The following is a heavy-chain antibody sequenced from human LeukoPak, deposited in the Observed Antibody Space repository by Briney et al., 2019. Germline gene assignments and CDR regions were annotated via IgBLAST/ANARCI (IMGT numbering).Heavy chain of an antibody. CDR3: AREDWGPDY. Sequence: PGGSLRLSCAACGFTFSSYWMSWVRQAPGKGLEWVANIKHDGSDKNYVDSVKGRFTISRDNAENLLYLQMNSLRAEDTAVYFCAREDWGPDYWGQGTLVTVSS. V-gene: IGHV3-7*01. CDR1: GFTFSSYW. CDR2: IKHDGSDK. D-gene: IGHD7-27*01. J-gene: IGHJ4*02.